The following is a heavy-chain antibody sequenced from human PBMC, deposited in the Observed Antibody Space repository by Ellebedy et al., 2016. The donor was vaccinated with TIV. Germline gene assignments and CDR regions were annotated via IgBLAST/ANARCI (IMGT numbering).Heavy chain of an antibody. J-gene: IGHJ4*02. Sequence: MPSETLSLTCSVSGGSISSYYWSWIRQPPGKGLEWIGYIYNSVTTNYNPSLKSRVTMSVDTSKRQLSLKLRSVTAADTAVYYCARRYSGSSYHYFDYWGQGTLVIVSS. CDR1: GGSISSYY. CDR2: IYNSVTT. CDR3: ARRYSGSSYHYFDY. V-gene: IGHV4-59*08. D-gene: IGHD1-26*01.